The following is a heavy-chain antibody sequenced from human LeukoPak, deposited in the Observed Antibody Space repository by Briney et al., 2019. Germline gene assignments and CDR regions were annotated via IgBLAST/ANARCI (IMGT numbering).Heavy chain of an antibody. V-gene: IGHV4-34*01. Sequence: ASETLSLTCAVYGGSFSGYYWSWIRQPPGKGLEWIGEINDSGSTSCSPSLKSRVSISVDTSKNQFSLKLSSVTAADTAVYYCARVIDYDISGYYSGYCGQGNRVTVSS. CDR3: ARVIDYDISGYYSGY. J-gene: IGHJ4*02. D-gene: IGHD3-22*01. CDR1: GGSFSGYY. CDR2: INDSGST.